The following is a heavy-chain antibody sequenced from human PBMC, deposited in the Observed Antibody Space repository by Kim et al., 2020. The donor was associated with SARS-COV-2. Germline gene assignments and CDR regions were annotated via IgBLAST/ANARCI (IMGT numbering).Heavy chain of an antibody. D-gene: IGHD3-10*01. V-gene: IGHV3-7*03. CDR3: ASLDSAQVPGVF. Sequence: YYVDSVKGRCTMSRDNAKNSLYLEMNSLRPEDTALYYCASLDSAQVPGVFWGQGTLVTVSS. J-gene: IGHJ4*02.